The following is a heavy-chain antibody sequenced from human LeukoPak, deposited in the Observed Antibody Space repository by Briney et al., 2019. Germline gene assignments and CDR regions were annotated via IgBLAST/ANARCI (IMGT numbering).Heavy chain of an antibody. D-gene: IGHD2-2*01. J-gene: IGHJ4*02. Sequence: PSETLSLTCSVYGPLVSDGNDYWGWIRQPPGKGLEWIGYMFYSESTKYNPYLKSRFTISVHKAKNKFSLRISSVTAADTALYFSGSTSFSALPLPFFDHWGQGSLVTVSS. CDR1: GPLVSDGNDY. CDR3: GSTSFSALPLPFFDH. CDR2: MFYSEST. V-gene: IGHV4-61*01.